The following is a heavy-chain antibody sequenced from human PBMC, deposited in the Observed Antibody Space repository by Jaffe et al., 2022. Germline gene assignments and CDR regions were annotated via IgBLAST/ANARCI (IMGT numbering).Heavy chain of an antibody. CDR3: ARDNWVGGTLVYFDY. V-gene: IGHV4-59*01. CDR2: ISYSGST. D-gene: IGHD1-26*01. Sequence: QVQLQESGPGLVKPSETLSLTCSVSGGSISSYYWTWIRQPPGKGLEWIGYISYSGSTNYNPALKSRVTISVDKSKNQFSLKLSSVTAADTAVYYCARDNWVGGTLVYFDYWGQGTLVTVSS. CDR1: GGSISSYY. J-gene: IGHJ4*02.